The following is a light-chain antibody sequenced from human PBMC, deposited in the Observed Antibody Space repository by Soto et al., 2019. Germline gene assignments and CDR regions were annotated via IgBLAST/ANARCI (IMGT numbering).Light chain of an antibody. Sequence: DIRITQSAFTLSASVGDRVTITCRASQSISSWLAWYQQKPGKAPKLLIYDASSLESGVPSRFSGSGSGTDFTLTISCLQSEDFATYYCQQYYSYPRTFGQGTKVDIK. V-gene: IGKV1-5*01. CDR3: QQYYSYPRT. J-gene: IGKJ1*01. CDR2: DAS. CDR1: QSISSW.